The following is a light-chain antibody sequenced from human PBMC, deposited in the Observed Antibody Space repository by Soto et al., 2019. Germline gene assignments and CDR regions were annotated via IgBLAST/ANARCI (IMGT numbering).Light chain of an antibody. J-gene: IGKJ2*01. Sequence: EIVMTQTPLSLPVTPGEAASISCTSSQSLLDSDDGNTYLDWYLQKPGQSPQLLIHTVSDRASGVTDRFSGSGSGTDFTLKISRVEAEDFGVYYCMQRIEFPYTFGQGTKLEI. CDR2: TVS. CDR3: MQRIEFPYT. CDR1: QSLLDSDDGNTY. V-gene: IGKV2-40*01.